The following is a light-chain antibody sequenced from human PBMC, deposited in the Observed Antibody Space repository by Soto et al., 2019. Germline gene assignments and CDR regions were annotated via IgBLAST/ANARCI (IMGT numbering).Light chain of an antibody. V-gene: IGLV1-47*01. CDR1: SSNIGSNY. J-gene: IGLJ3*02. CDR3: GAWDDSLSGRV. CDR2: RNN. Sequence: QSALTQPPSASGTPGQRVTISCSGSSSNIGSNYVYWYQQLPGTAPKLLIYRNNQRPSGVPDRFSRSKSGTSASLAISGLRSEDEADYYCGAWDDSLSGRVFGGGTKLTVL.